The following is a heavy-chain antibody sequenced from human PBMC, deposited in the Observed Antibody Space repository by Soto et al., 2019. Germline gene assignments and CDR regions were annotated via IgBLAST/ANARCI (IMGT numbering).Heavy chain of an antibody. Sequence: QVQLVQSGAEVKKPGASVKVSCKASGYTFTSYDINWVRQATGQGLEWMGWMNPNSGNTGYAQKFQGGVTMTRNTSIGTAYMELSSLRSEETAVYYCASGEEITNDDYSTYSPPHYYYYGMDVWGQGTTVTVSS. CDR1: GYTFTSYD. V-gene: IGHV1-8*01. CDR3: ASGEEITNDDYSTYSPPHYYYYGMDV. J-gene: IGHJ6*02. CDR2: MNPNSGNT. D-gene: IGHD4-4*01.